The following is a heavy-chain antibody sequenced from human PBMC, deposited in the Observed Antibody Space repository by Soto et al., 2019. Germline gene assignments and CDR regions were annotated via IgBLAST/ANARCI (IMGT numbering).Heavy chain of an antibody. V-gene: IGHV1-3*01. Sequence: QVQLVQSEAEVKKPGASVKVSCKASGYTFTSYVIHWVRQAPGQRLEWMGWINAGNDNTKYSQNFQDRVTITRDTSASTAYMELSSLRSEDTAVYYCARRRSSSWDIDYWGQGTLVTVSS. CDR1: GYTFTSYV. CDR2: INAGNDNT. CDR3: ARRRSSSWDIDY. D-gene: IGHD6-13*01. J-gene: IGHJ4*02.